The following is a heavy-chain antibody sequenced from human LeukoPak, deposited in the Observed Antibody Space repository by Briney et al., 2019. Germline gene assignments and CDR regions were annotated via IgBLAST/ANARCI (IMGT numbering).Heavy chain of an antibody. D-gene: IGHD4-4*01. CDR3: ARARLQYKYFDY. J-gene: IGHJ4*02. Sequence: SETLSLTCTVSGGSISSSSYYWGWIRQPPGKGLEWIGSIYHSGSTYYNPSLKSRVTISVDRSKNQFSLKLSSVTAADTAVYYCARARLQYKYFDYWGQGTLVTVSS. CDR2: IYHSGST. V-gene: IGHV4-39*07. CDR1: GGSISSSSYY.